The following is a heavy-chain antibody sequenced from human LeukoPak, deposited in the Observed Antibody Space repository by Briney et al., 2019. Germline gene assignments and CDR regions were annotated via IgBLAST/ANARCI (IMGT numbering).Heavy chain of an antibody. CDR2: IYYSGST. V-gene: IGHV4-31*03. J-gene: IGHJ4*02. D-gene: IGHD1-26*01. Sequence: SETLSLTCTVSGGSISSGGYYWSRIRQHPGKGLEWIGYIYYSGSTYYNPSLKSRVTISVDTSKNQFSLKLSSVTAADTAVYYCARETPIVGAPFDYWGQGTLVTVSS. CDR1: GGSISSGGYY. CDR3: ARETPIVGAPFDY.